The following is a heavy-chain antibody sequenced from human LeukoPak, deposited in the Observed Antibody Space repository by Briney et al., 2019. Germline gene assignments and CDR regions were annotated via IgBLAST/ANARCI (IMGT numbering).Heavy chain of an antibody. CDR2: IYYSGST. CDR3: ARVHYGSGIDY. J-gene: IGHJ4*02. V-gene: IGHV4-59*01. Sequence: SETLSLTCTVSGGSISSYYWSWIRQPPGKGLEWIGYIYYSGSTNYNPSLKSRVTISVDTSKNQFSLKLSSATAADTAVYYCARVHYGSGIDYWGQGTLVTVSS. D-gene: IGHD3-10*01. CDR1: GGSISSYY.